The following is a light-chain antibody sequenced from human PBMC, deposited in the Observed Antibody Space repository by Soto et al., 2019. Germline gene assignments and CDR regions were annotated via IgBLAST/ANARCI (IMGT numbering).Light chain of an antibody. CDR1: QSVRSN. CDR2: GAS. CDR3: QQRSNWPPS. V-gene: IGKV3-15*01. Sequence: EIELTQSPATLCVSPGEGATLSCRANQSVRSNLAWYQQKPGQAPRLLIYGASTRATGVPPRFSGSGSGTEFTLTISNLQSEDFGVYYCQQRSNWPPSFGQGTRLEIK. J-gene: IGKJ5*01.